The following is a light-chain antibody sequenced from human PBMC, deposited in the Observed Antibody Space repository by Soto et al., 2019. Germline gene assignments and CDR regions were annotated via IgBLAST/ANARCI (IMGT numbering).Light chain of an antibody. Sequence: QSALTQPASVPGSPGQSITISCTGTSSDVGGYNFVSWYQQHPDKAPRLIIYEVSSRPSGVSYRFSGSKSGNTASLTISGLQAEDEADYYCSSYTLRNTLVLFGGGTKVTVL. V-gene: IGLV2-14*01. CDR1: SSDVGGYNF. J-gene: IGLJ3*02. CDR3: SSYTLRNTLVL. CDR2: EVS.